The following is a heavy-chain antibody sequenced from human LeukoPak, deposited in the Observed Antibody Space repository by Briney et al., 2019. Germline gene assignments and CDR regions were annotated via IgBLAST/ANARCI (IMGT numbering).Heavy chain of an antibody. CDR2: IRYDGSNR. CDR3: AKALAVAADY. V-gene: IGHV3-30*02. CDR1: GFTFSSYG. Sequence: PGGSLRLSCAAPGFTFSSYGMHWVRQAPGKGLEWVAFIRYDGSNRYYADSVKGRFTISRDNSKNTLYLQMNSLRAEDTAVYYCAKALAVAADYWGQGALVTVSS. D-gene: IGHD6-19*01. J-gene: IGHJ4*02.